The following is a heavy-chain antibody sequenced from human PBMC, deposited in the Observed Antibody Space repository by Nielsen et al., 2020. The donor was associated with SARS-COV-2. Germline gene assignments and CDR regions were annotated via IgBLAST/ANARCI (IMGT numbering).Heavy chain of an antibody. CDR3: ARRGDSGSYPFDY. D-gene: IGHD1-26*01. Sequence: RQAPGKGLEWIGYIYYSGSTYYNPSLKSRVTISVDTSKNQFSLKLSSVTAADTAVYYCARRGDSGSYPFDYWGQGTLVTVSS. J-gene: IGHJ4*02. CDR2: IYYSGST. V-gene: IGHV4-39*01.